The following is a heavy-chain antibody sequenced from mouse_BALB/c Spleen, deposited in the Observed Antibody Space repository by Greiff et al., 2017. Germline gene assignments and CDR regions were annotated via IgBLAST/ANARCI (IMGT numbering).Heavy chain of an antibody. Sequence: QVQLQQPGAELVKPGASVKLSCKASGYTFTSYWMPWVKQRPGQGLEWIGEINPSNGRTNYNEKFKSKATLTVDKSSSTAYMQLSSLTSEDSAVYYCARKVLRYWYFDVWGAGTTVTVSS. D-gene: IGHD1-1*01. J-gene: IGHJ1*01. V-gene: IGHV1S81*02. CDR2: INPSNGRT. CDR1: GYTFTSYW. CDR3: ARKVLRYWYFDV.